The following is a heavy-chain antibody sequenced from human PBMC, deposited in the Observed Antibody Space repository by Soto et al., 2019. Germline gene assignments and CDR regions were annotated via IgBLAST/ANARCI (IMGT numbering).Heavy chain of an antibody. V-gene: IGHV3-23*01. CDR3: VKNSGWFNT. CDR2: IDGSGGTT. J-gene: IGHJ5*02. CDR1: GFTFGTTD. Sequence: QLLQSGGGLVQPGGSLTLSCAASGFTFGTTDMSWVHQAPGEGLEWVSTIDGSGGTTYYADSVKGRFTISRDNSRNTVYLQMNSLRGDDTALYYCVKNSGWFNTWGQGALVTVSS. D-gene: IGHD3-10*01.